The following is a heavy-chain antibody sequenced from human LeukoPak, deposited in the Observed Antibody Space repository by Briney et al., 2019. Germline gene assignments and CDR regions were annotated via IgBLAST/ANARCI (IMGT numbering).Heavy chain of an antibody. V-gene: IGHV1-24*01. CDR2: FDPEDGET. D-gene: IGHD4-11*01. Sequence: ASVKVSCKVSGYTLTELSMHWVRQAHGKGLEWMGGFDPEDGETIYAQKFQGRVTMTEDTSTDTAYMELSSLRSEDTAVYYCATDPLDYSNYGGIGVVDYWGQGTLVTVSS. CDR1: GYTLTELS. CDR3: ATDPLDYSNYGGIGVVDY. J-gene: IGHJ4*02.